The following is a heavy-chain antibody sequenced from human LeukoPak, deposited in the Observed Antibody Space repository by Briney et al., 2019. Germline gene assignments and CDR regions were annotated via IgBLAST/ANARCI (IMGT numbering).Heavy chain of an antibody. J-gene: IGHJ4*02. D-gene: IGHD3-22*01. Sequence: SVKVSCKASGGTFSSYAISWVRQAPGQGLEWMGGIIPIFGTANYAQKFRGRVTITTDESTSTAYMELSSLRSEDTAVYYCVQSSVRDDSSGYYFDYWGQGTLVTVSS. CDR1: GGTFSSYA. V-gene: IGHV1-69*05. CDR2: IIPIFGTA. CDR3: VQSSVRDDSSGYYFDY.